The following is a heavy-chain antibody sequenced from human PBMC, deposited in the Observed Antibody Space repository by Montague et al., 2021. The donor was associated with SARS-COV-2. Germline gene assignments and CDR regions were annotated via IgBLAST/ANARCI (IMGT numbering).Heavy chain of an antibody. CDR3: ARGRRSRWIGEFRPGKDWFDP. J-gene: IGHJ5*02. CDR1: GGSISSYY. D-gene: IGHD3-10*01. Sequence: SETLSLTCTVSGGSISSYYWSWIRQPAGKGLEWIGHIYYSGSTNYNPSLKSRVTMSVDTSRNQFSLKLTSVTAADTAVYYCARGRRSRWIGEFRPGKDWFDPWGQGTLVTVSS. V-gene: IGHV4-4*07. CDR2: IYYSGST.